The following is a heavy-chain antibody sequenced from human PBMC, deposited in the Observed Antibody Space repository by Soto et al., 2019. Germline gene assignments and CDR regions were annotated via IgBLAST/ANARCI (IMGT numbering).Heavy chain of an antibody. CDR2: INHSGST. D-gene: IGHD3-3*01. CDR1: GGSFSGYY. Sequence: SETLSLTCAVYGGSFSGYYWSWIRQPPGKGLEWIGEINHSGSTNYNPSLKSRVTISVDTSKNQFSLKLSSVTAADTAVYYCARGWWLKIVGVVIISNWFDPWGQGTLVTVAS. J-gene: IGHJ5*02. CDR3: ARGWWLKIVGVVIISNWFDP. V-gene: IGHV4-34*01.